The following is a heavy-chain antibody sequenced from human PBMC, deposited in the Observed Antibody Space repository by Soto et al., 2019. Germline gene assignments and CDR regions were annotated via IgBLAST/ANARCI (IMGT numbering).Heavy chain of an antibody. D-gene: IGHD2-2*02. V-gene: IGHV3-73*01. CDR3: TSIGYCSSTSCYNFYLYGYDV. Sequence: PGGSLRLSCAASGFTFSGSAMHWVRQASGKGLEWVGRIRSKANSYATAYAASVKGRFTISRDDSKNTAYLQMNSLKTEDTAVYYCTSIGYCSSTSCYNFYLYGYDVWGQGTTVTVSS. CDR2: IRSKANSYAT. J-gene: IGHJ6*02. CDR1: GFTFSGSA.